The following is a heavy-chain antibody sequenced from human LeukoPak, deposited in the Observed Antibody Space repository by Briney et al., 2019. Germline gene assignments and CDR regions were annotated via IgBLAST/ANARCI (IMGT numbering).Heavy chain of an antibody. J-gene: IGHJ4*02. V-gene: IGHV1-69*04. Sequence: GSWVKVSCKASGGTFSSYAISWVRQAPGQGLEGMGRFTPILDIANYAKKFQSRVTITADKSTSTAYMELSSLRSEDTAVYYCARDPAATAGVAAAGSYYFDYWGQGTLVTVSS. CDR1: GGTFSSYA. CDR3: ARDPAATAGVAAAGSYYFDY. CDR2: FTPILDIA. D-gene: IGHD6-13*01.